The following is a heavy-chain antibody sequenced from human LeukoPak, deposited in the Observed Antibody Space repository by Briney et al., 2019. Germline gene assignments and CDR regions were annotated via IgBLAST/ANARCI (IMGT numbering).Heavy chain of an antibody. CDR1: GYTFTSYD. CDR2: MNPNSGNT. V-gene: IGHV1-8*03. Sequence: ASVKVSCKASGYTFTSYDINWVRQATGQGLEWMGWMNPNSGNTGYAQKFQGRVTITRNTSISTAYMELSSLRSEDTAVYYCARVLNRHDSSGYYQYYFDYWGQGTLVTVSS. D-gene: IGHD3-22*01. CDR3: ARVLNRHDSSGYYQYYFDY. J-gene: IGHJ4*02.